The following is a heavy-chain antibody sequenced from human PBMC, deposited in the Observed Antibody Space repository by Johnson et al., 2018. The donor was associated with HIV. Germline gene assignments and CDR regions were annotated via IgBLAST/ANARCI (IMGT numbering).Heavy chain of an antibody. V-gene: IGHV3-30*02. CDR2: IRYDGSNK. D-gene: IGHD4-17*01. CDR1: GFTFSSYG. Sequence: QVQLVESGGGVVQPGGSLRLSCAASGFTFSSYGMHWVRQAPGTGLEWVAFIRYDGSNKYYADSVKGRFTVSRDNTKNSLFLQIDTLRAEATAVYYCARAGYGDYWYAFDIWGQGTMVTVSS. J-gene: IGHJ3*02. CDR3: ARAGYGDYWYAFDI.